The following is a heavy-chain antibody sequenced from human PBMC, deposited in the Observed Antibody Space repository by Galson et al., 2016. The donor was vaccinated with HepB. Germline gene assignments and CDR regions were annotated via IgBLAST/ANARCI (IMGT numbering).Heavy chain of an antibody. J-gene: IGHJ4*02. CDR1: GLIVSNDY. D-gene: IGHD4-17*01. CDR2: IRADGRNT. CDR3: AKDNYGDHAFAY. V-gene: IGHV3-23*01. Sequence: SLRLSCEASGLIVSNDYMNWVCQPPGKGLEWVSAIRADGRNTYYADSVKGRFTISRDNSKNTVYLQMNSLRAEDTAVYYCAKDNYGDHAFAYWGQGTLVTVSS.